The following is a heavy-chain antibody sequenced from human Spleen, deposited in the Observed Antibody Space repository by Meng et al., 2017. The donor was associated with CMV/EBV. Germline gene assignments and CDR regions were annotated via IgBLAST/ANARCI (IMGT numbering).Heavy chain of an antibody. CDR3: AREDEGQRYCFDF. Sequence: SETLSLTCTVSGGSTRGYYWSWLRQPPGKGLEWIGYVYHTGTANYNPSLKSRVTISVDTSKIHFSLPLISVTAADTAVYFCAREDEGQRYCFDFWARGTLVTVSS. CDR2: VYHTGTA. D-gene: IGHD6-25*01. J-gene: IGHJ4*02. V-gene: IGHV4-59*01. CDR1: GGSTRGYY.